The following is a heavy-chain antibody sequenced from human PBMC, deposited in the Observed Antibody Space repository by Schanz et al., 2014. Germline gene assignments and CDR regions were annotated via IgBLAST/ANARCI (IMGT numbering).Heavy chain of an antibody. CDR2: IWYDENNK. J-gene: IGHJ4*02. CDR3: ARANYRRKRNFDY. V-gene: IGHV3-33*01. D-gene: IGHD3-10*01. CDR1: GFTFSSFG. Sequence: QVQLVESGGGVGQFGWSLRLSCVASGFTFSSFGMRWVRQVPGKGLEWVAVIWYDENNKYYADPVKGRFTMSRYNSKSTLYLQMNSLRAEDTAVYYCARANYRRKRNFDYWGRGALVTVSS.